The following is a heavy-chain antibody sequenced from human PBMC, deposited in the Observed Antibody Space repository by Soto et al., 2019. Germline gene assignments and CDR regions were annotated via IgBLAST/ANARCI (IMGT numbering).Heavy chain of an antibody. J-gene: IGHJ3*02. CDR1: GFTFSSYS. CDR3: ARAYCSGGSCSDDAFEI. Sequence: EVQLVESGGGLVKPGGSLRLSCAASGFTFSSYSMNWVRQAPGKGLEWVSSISSSSSYIYYADSVKGRFTISRDNAKNSLYLQMNSLRAEDTAVYYCARAYCSGGSCSDDAFEIWGQGTMVTVSS. D-gene: IGHD2-15*01. CDR2: ISSSSSYI. V-gene: IGHV3-21*01.